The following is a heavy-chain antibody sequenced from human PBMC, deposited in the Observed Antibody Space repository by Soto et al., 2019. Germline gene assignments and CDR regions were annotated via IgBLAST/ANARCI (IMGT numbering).Heavy chain of an antibody. D-gene: IGHD5-18*01. CDR3: ARHPLRGYTCGLHY. CDR1: GGSISSFY. J-gene: IGHJ4*02. CDR2: IFYSGST. V-gene: IGHV4-59*13. Sequence: SETLSLTCTVSGGSISSFYWSWIRQPPGKGLEWIGYIFYSGSTSYNPSLKSRVTISLDTPKNQFSLRLSSVTAADTAVYYCARHPLRGYTCGLHYWGQGALVTVSS.